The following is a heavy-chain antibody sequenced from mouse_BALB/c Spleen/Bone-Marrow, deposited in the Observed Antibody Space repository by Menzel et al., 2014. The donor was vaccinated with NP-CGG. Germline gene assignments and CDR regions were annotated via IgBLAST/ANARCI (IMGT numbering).Heavy chain of an antibody. D-gene: IGHD1-1*01. J-gene: IGHJ2*01. CDR3: ARDDYYGGSYFDY. CDR1: GYSITSDYA. Sequence: EVKLVESGPGLVKPSQSLSLTCTVTGYSITSDYAWNWIRQFPGKKLEWMSFIGYSGSTSYNPSLSSRISVTRDTSKNQFFLHLNSVTTEDTATYYCARDDYYGGSYFDYWGQGTTLTVSS. CDR2: IGYSGST. V-gene: IGHV3-2*02.